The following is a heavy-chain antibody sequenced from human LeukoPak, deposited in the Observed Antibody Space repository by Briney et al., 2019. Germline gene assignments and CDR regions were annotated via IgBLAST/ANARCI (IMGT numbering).Heavy chain of an antibody. J-gene: IGHJ6*03. V-gene: IGHV4-59*01. CDR1: GGSISNYY. Sequence: SETLSLTCTVSGGSISNYYWNWIRQLPGKGLEWIGYIYYSESTNYNPSLKSRVTISVDTSKNQFSLKLSSVTAADSAVYYCARVGGGSGYYYYYMDVWGKGTTVTVSS. CDR3: ARVGGGSGYYYYYMDV. D-gene: IGHD3-16*01. CDR2: IYYSEST.